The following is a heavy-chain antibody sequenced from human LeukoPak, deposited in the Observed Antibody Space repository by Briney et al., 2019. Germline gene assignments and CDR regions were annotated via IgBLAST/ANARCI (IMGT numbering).Heavy chain of an antibody. CDR2: ITYDGAFDGGKT. CDR1: GLSLSNYP. J-gene: IGHJ4*02. Sequence: GGSLRLSCEASGLSLSNYPMHWVRQAPGKGLEWITLITYDGAFDGGKTYYADSVKGRFTVSRDKSKNTLFLQMNSLRVEDTAVYYCARDGRPLDYWGQGTLVTVSS. V-gene: IGHV3-30*07. CDR3: ARDGRPLDY.